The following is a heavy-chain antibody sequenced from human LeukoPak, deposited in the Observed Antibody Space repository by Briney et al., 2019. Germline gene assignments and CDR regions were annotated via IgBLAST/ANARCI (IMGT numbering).Heavy chain of an antibody. CDR1: GDSISSSSYF. V-gene: IGHV4-39*07. Sequence: TSETLSLTCTVAGDSISSSSYFWGWIRQPPGRGLEWIGSIYYSGSTYINPSLKSRVTISLDTSKNQFSLRLSSVAAADTALYYCASNHYYDSSGYYYVRDYFDYWGQGTLVTVSS. J-gene: IGHJ4*02. CDR2: IYYSGST. CDR3: ASNHYYDSSGYYYVRDYFDY. D-gene: IGHD3-22*01.